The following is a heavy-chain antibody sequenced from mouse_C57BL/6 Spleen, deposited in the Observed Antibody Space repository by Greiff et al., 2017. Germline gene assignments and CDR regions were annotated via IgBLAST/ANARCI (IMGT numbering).Heavy chain of an antibody. Sequence: VQRVESGAELVKPGASVKMSCKASGYTFTTYPIEWMKQNHGKSLEWIGNFHPYNDDTKYNEKFKGKATLTVEKSSSTVYLELSRLTSDDSAVYYCARGALYSNYAMDYWGQGTSVTVSS. V-gene: IGHV1-47*01. D-gene: IGHD2-5*01. J-gene: IGHJ4*01. CDR3: ARGALYSNYAMDY. CDR1: GYTFTTYP. CDR2: FHPYNDDT.